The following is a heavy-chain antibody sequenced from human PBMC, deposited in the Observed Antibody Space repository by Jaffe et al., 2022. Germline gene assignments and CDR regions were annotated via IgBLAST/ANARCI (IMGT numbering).Heavy chain of an antibody. Sequence: EVQLVESGGGLVQPGGSLRLSCAASGFTFSSYSMNWVRQAPGKGLEWVSYISSSSSTIYYADSVKGRFTISRDNAKNSLYLQMNSLRAEDTAVYYCARAMKYYDFWSGYYREDYYYYYMDVWGKGTTVTVSS. CDR2: ISSSSSTI. V-gene: IGHV3-48*01. D-gene: IGHD3-3*01. CDR1: GFTFSSYS. CDR3: ARAMKYYDFWSGYYREDYYYYYMDV. J-gene: IGHJ6*03.